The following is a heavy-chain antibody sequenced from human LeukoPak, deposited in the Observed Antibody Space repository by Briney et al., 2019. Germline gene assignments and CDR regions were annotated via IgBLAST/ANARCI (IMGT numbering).Heavy chain of an antibody. D-gene: IGHD3-22*01. CDR2: IYYIGST. J-gene: IGHJ5*02. Sequence: SETLSLTCTVSGGSITSGDYYWSWIRQPPGKGLEWIGYIYYIGSTYFNPSLQSRVTISRDTPKNQFSLKLSSVTAADTAVYYCARRRSGSGLFDPWGQGTLVTVSS. CDR3: ARRRSGSGLFDP. V-gene: IGHV4-30-4*01. CDR1: GGSITSGDYY.